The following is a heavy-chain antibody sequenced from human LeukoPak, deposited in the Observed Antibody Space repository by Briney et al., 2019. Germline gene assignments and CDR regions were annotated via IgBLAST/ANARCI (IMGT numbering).Heavy chain of an antibody. J-gene: IGHJ3*02. CDR3: ARGFTRNAFDI. CDR1: GYTFTSYD. Sequence: AASVKVSCKASGYTFTSYDINWVRQATGQGLEWMGWMNPNSGDTGHAQKFQGRVTMTRNTSISTAYMELSSLRSEDTAVYYCARGFTRNAFDIWGQGTMVTVSS. V-gene: IGHV1-8*01. D-gene: IGHD1-14*01. CDR2: MNPNSGDT.